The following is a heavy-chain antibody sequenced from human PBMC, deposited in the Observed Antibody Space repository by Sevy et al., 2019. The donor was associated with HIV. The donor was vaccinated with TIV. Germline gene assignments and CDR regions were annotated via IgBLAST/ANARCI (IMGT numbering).Heavy chain of an antibody. J-gene: IGHJ2*01. CDR3: SKDYLHDIADGWYFDL. CDR1: GFTFNNYA. D-gene: IGHD6-13*01. CDR2: ISGGGGGT. Sequence: GGSLRLSCAASGFTFNNYAMSWVRQAPGKGLEGKGLEWVSTISGGGGGTYYADSVRGRFTISRDNSKNTLYLQVNSRCVEATAVYYFSKDYLHDIADGWYFDLWGRGTLVTVSS. V-gene: IGHV3-23*01.